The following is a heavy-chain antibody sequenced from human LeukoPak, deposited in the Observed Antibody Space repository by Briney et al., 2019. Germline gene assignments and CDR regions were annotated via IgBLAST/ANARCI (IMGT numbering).Heavy chain of an antibody. CDR3: AKDDDVLSWVSAFDI. D-gene: IGHD2-8*01. J-gene: IGHJ3*02. CDR2: ISGSVGST. V-gene: IGHV3-23*01. CDR1: GFTFSSYA. Sequence: PGGSLRLSCAASGFTFSSYAMSWVRQAPGKGLECVSAISGSVGSTYYAASVKGRFTIPRDNSKNALYLQMNRLRAEDTAVYYCAKDDDVLSWVSAFDIWGQGTMVTVSS.